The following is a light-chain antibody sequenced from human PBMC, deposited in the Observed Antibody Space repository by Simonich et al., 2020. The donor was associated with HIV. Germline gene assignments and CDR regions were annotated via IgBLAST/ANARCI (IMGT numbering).Light chain of an antibody. CDR2: KAS. Sequence: DIQMTQSPSTLSASVGDRVTITCRASQSVSSWLAWYRQKPGKAPKLRIYKASSLESGAPSRFSGSGSGTEFTLTISSLQPDDFATSSCQQYNSYSTFGQGTKVEIK. V-gene: IGKV1-5*03. J-gene: IGKJ1*01. CDR3: QQYNSYST. CDR1: QSVSSW.